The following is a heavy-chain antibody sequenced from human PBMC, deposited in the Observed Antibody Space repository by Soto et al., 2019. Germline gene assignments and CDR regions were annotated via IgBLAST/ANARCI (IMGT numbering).Heavy chain of an antibody. CDR3: ARHQDGSITWLDA. J-gene: IGHJ5*02. V-gene: IGHV5-51*01. D-gene: IGHD3-10*01. Sequence: GESLKISCKTSGYSFSNYWIAWVRQTPGKGLEWMGIIYPGDFDARYSPSFEGQVTISADKIVNSVFLQWRSLKASDTAMYYWARHQDGSITWLDAWGQGTMVTVSS. CDR1: GYSFSNYW. CDR2: IYPGDFDA.